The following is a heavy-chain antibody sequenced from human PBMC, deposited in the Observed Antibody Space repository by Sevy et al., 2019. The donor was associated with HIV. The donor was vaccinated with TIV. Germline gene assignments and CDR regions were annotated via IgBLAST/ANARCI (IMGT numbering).Heavy chain of an antibody. CDR1: GFTFSGSA. Sequence: GESLKISCAVSGFTFSGSAMDWVCHTSGKGLEWLGRIRNQANNYTTTYAASVKGRFVISRDDSKNTAYLHMSNLKSEDTAVYYCTSGIAVVGTVYFDYWGRGTLVTVSS. CDR3: TSGIAVVGTVYFDY. CDR2: IRNQANNYTT. V-gene: IGHV3-73*01. D-gene: IGHD6-19*01. J-gene: IGHJ4*02.